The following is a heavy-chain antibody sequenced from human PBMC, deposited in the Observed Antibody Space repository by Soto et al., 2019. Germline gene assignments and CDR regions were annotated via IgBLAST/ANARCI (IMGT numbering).Heavy chain of an antibody. J-gene: IGHJ4*02. CDR2: IKSKTDGGTT. V-gene: IGHV3-15*01. CDR3: TTNRYYYDSSGYYPTQAFDY. CDR1: GFTFSNAW. D-gene: IGHD3-22*01. Sequence: GGSLRLSCAASGFTFSNAWMSWVRQAPGKGLEWVGRIKSKTDGGTTDYAAPVKGRFTISRDDSKNTLYLQMNSLKTEDTAVYYCTTNRYYYDSSGYYPTQAFDYWGQGTLVTVSS.